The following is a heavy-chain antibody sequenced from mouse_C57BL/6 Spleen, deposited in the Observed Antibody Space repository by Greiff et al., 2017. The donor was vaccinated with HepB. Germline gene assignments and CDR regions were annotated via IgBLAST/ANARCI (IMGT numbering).Heavy chain of an antibody. D-gene: IGHD1-1*01. CDR3: ARRGSTNYYAMDY. V-gene: IGHV1-69*01. J-gene: IGHJ4*01. CDR2: IDPSDSYT. CDR1: GYTFTSYW. Sequence: VQLQQPGAELVMPGASVKLSCKASGYTFTSYWMHWVKQRPGQGLEWIGEIDPSDSYTNYNQKFKGKSTLTVDKSSSTAYMQLSSLTSEDSAVYDCARRGSTNYYAMDYWGQGTSVTVSS.